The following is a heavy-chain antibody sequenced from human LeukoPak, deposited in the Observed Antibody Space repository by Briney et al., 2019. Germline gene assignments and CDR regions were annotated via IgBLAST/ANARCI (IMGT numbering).Heavy chain of an antibody. Sequence: PGGSLRLSCAASGFTFSSYGMHWVRQAPGKGLEWVAAISYDGSNKYYADSVKGRFTISRDNSKNTLYLQMNSLRAEDTAVYYCAKDRRCSGGSCYRFDYWGQGTLVTVSS. D-gene: IGHD2-15*01. CDR1: GFTFSSYG. CDR3: AKDRRCSGGSCYRFDY. J-gene: IGHJ4*02. CDR2: ISYDGSNK. V-gene: IGHV3-30*18.